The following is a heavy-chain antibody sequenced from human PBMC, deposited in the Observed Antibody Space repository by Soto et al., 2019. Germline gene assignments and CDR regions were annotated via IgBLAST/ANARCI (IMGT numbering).Heavy chain of an antibody. Sequence: QVQLVESGGGLVKPGGSLRLSCAASGFTFSDYYMSWLRQAPGKGLELVSYISSSGSTIYYADSVKGRFTISRDNAKNSLYLQMISLRAEDTAVYYCASDPDGYNPLFDYWGQGTLVTVSA. D-gene: IGHD5-12*01. J-gene: IGHJ4*02. CDR1: GFTFSDYY. CDR2: ISSSGSTI. V-gene: IGHV3-11*01. CDR3: ASDPDGYNPLFDY.